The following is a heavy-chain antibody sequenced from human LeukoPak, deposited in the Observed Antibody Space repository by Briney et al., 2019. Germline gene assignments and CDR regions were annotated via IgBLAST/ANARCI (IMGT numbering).Heavy chain of an antibody. CDR1: GGSFSGYY. D-gene: IGHD1-26*01. CDR3: ARSVGATVVGRYFDY. J-gene: IGHJ4*02. CDR2: INHSGST. V-gene: IGHV4-34*01. Sequence: NPSETLSLTCAVYGGSFSGYYWSWIRQPPGKGLEWIGEINHSGSTNYNPSLKSRVTISVDTSKNQFSLKLSSVTAADTAVYYCARSVGATVVGRYFDYWGQGALVTVSS.